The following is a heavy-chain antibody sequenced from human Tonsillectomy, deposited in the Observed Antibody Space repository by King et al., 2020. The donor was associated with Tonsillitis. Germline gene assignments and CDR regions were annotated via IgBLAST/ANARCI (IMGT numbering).Heavy chain of an antibody. D-gene: IGHD6-13*01. Sequence: VQLVESGGGVVQPGGSLRLSCAASGLTFSNYDIHWVRQAPGKGLEWVTFIRSDGSNKYYADSVKGRFTISRDNSRNTVYLQMNSLRIGDTAIYYCAKDIPATVWGQGTLVTVSS. CDR3: AKDIPATV. J-gene: IGHJ4*02. CDR2: IRSDGSNK. CDR1: GLTFSNYD. V-gene: IGHV3-30*02.